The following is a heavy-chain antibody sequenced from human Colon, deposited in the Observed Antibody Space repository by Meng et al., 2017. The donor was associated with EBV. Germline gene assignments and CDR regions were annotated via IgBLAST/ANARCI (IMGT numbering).Heavy chain of an antibody. D-gene: IGHD2-15*01. CDR1: GDFISSGNYH. J-gene: IGHJ4*02. CDR3: TTYAVGAGGRGY. CDR2: HSEST. Sequence: QFPLQESGPGLVKPSQTLSLPCVVSGDFISSGNYHWSWIRQAPGKGLEWIGHSESTSYNPSLRSRVVISVDTAKNQFSLRLDSVTAADTAVYYCTTYAVGAGGRGYWGPGTLVTVSS. V-gene: IGHV4-30-4*01.